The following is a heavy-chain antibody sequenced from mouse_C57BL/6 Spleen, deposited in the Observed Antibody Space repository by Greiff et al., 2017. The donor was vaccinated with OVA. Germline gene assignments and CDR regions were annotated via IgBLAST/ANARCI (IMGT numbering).Heavy chain of an antibody. CDR2: IDPENGDT. V-gene: IGHV14-4*01. J-gene: IGHJ2*01. CDR3: TKRAIYYDYDDY. Sequence: VQLKESGAELVRPGASVKLSCTASGFNIKDDYMHWVKQRPEQGLEWIGWIDPENGDTEYASKFQGKATITADTSSNTAYLQLSSLTSEDTAVYYCTKRAIYYDYDDYWGQGTTLTVSS. CDR1: GFNIKDDY. D-gene: IGHD2-4*01.